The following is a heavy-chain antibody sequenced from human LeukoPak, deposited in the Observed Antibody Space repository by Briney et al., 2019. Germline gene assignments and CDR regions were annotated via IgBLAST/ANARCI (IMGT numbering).Heavy chain of an antibody. V-gene: IGHV1-8*02. CDR2: MNPNSGNT. Sequence: ASVKVSCKASGYTFTGYYMHWVRQATGQGLEWMGWMNPNSGNTGYAQKFQGRVTMTRNTSISTAYMELSSLRSEDTAVYYCARGRGLRYFDWSKYYYYYMDVWGKGTTVTISS. J-gene: IGHJ6*03. CDR1: GYTFTGYY. CDR3: ARGRGLRYFDWSKYYYYYMDV. D-gene: IGHD3-9*01.